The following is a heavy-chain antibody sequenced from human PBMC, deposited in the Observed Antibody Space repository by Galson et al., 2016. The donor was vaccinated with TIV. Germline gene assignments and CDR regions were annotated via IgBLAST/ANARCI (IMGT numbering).Heavy chain of an antibody. Sequence: LSLTCTVSGFSIASGYFWGWIRQPPGKGLEWLGNMHQSGSSYYNPSLKSRLTISVDTSKNQFSPTLRSVTAADSAVYYCARDCTSSTCRIYYYGMDVWGQGTTVTVSS. CDR3: ARDCTSSTCRIYYYGMDV. J-gene: IGHJ6*02. D-gene: IGHD2-15*01. CDR1: GFSIASGYF. CDR2: MHQSGSS. V-gene: IGHV4-38-2*02.